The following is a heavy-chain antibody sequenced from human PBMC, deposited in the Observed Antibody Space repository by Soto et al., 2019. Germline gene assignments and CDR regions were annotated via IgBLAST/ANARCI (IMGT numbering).Heavy chain of an antibody. V-gene: IGHV4-31*03. Sequence: TLSLTCTVSGASVNIGSYFWTWIRQDPGKGLEWIGYSHYSGSAFYNPSLKSRVSISVDTSKNQFSLKLSSVTAADTAVYYCARVDTAMVNYFDYWGQGALVTVSS. D-gene: IGHD5-18*01. CDR3: ARVDTAMVNYFDY. J-gene: IGHJ4*02. CDR1: GASVNIGSYF. CDR2: SHYSGSA.